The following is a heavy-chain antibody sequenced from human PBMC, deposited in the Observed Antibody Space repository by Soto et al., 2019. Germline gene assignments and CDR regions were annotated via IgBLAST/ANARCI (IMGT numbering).Heavy chain of an antibody. J-gene: IGHJ4*02. V-gene: IGHV1-2*02. D-gene: IGHD6-13*01. Sequence: QVQLVQSGAEVKKPGASVKVSCKASGYSFTANYIHWVRQAPGQGLEWMAWINPNGGGTNYAQKFQGRVTMTRDTSISTAYMELSGLIPDDTAVYYCARGAGSSSFDSWGQGTLVNVSS. CDR3: ARGAGSSSFDS. CDR2: INPNGGGT. CDR1: GYSFTANY.